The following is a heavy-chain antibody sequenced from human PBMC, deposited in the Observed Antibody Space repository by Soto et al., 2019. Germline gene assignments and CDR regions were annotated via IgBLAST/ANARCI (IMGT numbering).Heavy chain of an antibody. CDR2: IYYSGST. J-gene: IGHJ4*02. D-gene: IGHD2-2*01. Sequence: KSSETLSLTCTVSGGSVSSGSYYWSWIRQPPGKGLEWIGYIYYSGSTNYNPSLKSRVTISVDTSKNQFSLKLSSVTAADTAVYYCARVVPDVVVPAATVFDYWGQGTLVTVSS. CDR1: GGSVSSGSYY. V-gene: IGHV4-61*01. CDR3: ARVVPDVVVPAATVFDY.